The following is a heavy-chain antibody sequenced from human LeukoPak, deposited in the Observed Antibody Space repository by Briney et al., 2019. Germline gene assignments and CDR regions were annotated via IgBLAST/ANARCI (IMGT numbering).Heavy chain of an antibody. CDR2: INGDNGNI. D-gene: IGHD2-15*01. CDR3: ARGYCGGGRCYLYSWFDP. J-gene: IGHJ5*02. Sequence: GASVKVSCKASGYTFTSYAIHWVRQAPGQRLEWMGWINGDNGNIKYSQKFQDRVTITRDTSASTTYMELSSLGSEDTAVYYCARGYCGGGRCYLYSWFDPWGQGTLVTVSS. V-gene: IGHV1-3*01. CDR1: GYTFTSYA.